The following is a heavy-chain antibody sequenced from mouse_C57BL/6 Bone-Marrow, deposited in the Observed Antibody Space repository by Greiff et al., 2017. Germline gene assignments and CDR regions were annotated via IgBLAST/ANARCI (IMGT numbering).Heavy chain of an antibody. J-gene: IGHJ2*01. D-gene: IGHD1-1*01. CDR1: GFTFSNYR. V-gene: IGHV13-2*01. CDR3: SSGATVGDFDF. Sequence: VQLVETGGGLARPGNSLKLSCVTSGFTFSNYRMHWLRQPPGKRLEWIAVITVKSDNYGANYAESVKVRFAISRDDSKSSVNLEMNRLREEDTATDVCSSGATVGDFDFGGRGPTLTVSA. CDR2: ITVKSDNYGA.